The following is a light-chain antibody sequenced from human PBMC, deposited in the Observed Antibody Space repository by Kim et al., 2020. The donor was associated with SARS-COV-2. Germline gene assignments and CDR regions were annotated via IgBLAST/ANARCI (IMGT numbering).Light chain of an antibody. Sequence: VSPGETATLSCKAIQRISGNLAWYQQRPGQSPRLLIYGATSRATGVPVRFSGSQSGTEFNRTISSLQSEDCAVYYCQQYNNWPPVAFGQGTRLEIK. CDR1: QRISGN. V-gene: IGKV3-15*01. CDR2: GAT. J-gene: IGKJ2*01. CDR3: QQYNNWPPVA.